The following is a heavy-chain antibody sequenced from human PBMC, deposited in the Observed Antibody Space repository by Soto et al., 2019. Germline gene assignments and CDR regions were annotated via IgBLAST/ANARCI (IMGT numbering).Heavy chain of an antibody. CDR2: IYYSGST. Sequence: SETLSLTCTVSGGSISSGGYYWSWIRQHPGKGLEWIGYIYYSGSTYYNPSLKSRVTISVDTSKNQFSLKLSSVTAADTAVYYCATLLRGVVVPAAIPYYGMDVWGQGTTVTVSS. CDR1: GGSISSGGYY. D-gene: IGHD2-2*01. CDR3: ATLLRGVVVPAAIPYYGMDV. J-gene: IGHJ6*02. V-gene: IGHV4-31*03.